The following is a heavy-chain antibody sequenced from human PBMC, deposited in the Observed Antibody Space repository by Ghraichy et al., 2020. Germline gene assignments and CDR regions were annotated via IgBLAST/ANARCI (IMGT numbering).Heavy chain of an antibody. CDR2: ISYDGSKK. V-gene: IGHV3-30*18. J-gene: IGHJ4*02. D-gene: IGHD3/OR15-3a*01. Sequence: GGSLRLSCAASGFSFSSYGMHWVRQAPGKGLEWVSVISYDGSKKYYADSVKGRFTISRDNAKSTLYLQVNSLRTEDTAVYYCAKDWDWLYYFDYWGQGTLVTVSS. CDR1: GFSFSSYG. CDR3: AKDWDWLYYFDY.